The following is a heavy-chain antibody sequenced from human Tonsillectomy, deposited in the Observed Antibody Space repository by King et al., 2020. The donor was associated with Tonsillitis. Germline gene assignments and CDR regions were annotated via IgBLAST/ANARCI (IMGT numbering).Heavy chain of an antibody. CDR1: GDSICSGSHY. CDR3: ARVLSWYENWFDP. V-gene: IGHV4-61*02. Sequence: VQLQESGPGLVKPSQTLSLTCTVSGDSICSGSHYWGWIRQPAGKGLEFIGRIFSSGNTNYNPSLKSRVTMSVDTSKNQFSLKLSSMTAADTAVYYCARVLSWYENWFDPWGQGTLVTVSS. J-gene: IGHJ5*02. D-gene: IGHD6-13*01. CDR2: IFSSGNT.